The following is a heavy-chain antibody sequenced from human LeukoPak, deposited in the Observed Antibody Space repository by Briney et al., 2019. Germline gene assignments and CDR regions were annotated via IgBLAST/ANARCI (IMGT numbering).Heavy chain of an antibody. CDR1: GYTFTSYG. Sequence: ASVKVSCRASGYTFTSYGISWVRQAPGQGLEWMGWISVYNDNTNYAQKLQGRVTMTTDTSTSTAYMELRSLRSDDTAVYYCARDTGEWWELDYWGQGTLVTVSS. D-gene: IGHD1-26*01. V-gene: IGHV1-18*01. CDR2: ISVYNDNT. J-gene: IGHJ4*02. CDR3: ARDTGEWWELDY.